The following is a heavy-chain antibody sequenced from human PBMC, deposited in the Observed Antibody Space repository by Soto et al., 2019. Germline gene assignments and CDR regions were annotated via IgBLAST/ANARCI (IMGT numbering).Heavy chain of an antibody. CDR2: INAGNGNT. CDR3: ATDLGNSFGVPYSGISSFEY. V-gene: IGHV1-3*01. CDR1: GYTFTSYA. D-gene: IGHD3-3*01. J-gene: IGHJ4*02. Sequence: ASVKVSCKASGYTFTSYAMHWVRQAPGQRLEWMGWINAGNGNTKYSQKLQGRVTMTEDTSSDTAYMELSSLRSEDTAVYFCATDLGNSFGVPYSGISSFEYWGQGTLVTVSS.